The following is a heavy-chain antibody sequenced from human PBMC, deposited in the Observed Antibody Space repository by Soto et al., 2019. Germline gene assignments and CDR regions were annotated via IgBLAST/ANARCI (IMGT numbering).Heavy chain of an antibody. D-gene: IGHD3-10*01. Sequence: GGSLRLSCAASGFTFSSYGMHWVRQAPGKGLEWVAVISYDGSNKYYADSVKGRFTISRDNSKNTLYLQMNSLRAEDTAVNYCAKDQEFEFDYWGQGTLVTVSS. J-gene: IGHJ4*02. CDR2: ISYDGSNK. CDR1: GFTFSSYG. V-gene: IGHV3-30*18. CDR3: AKDQEFEFDY.